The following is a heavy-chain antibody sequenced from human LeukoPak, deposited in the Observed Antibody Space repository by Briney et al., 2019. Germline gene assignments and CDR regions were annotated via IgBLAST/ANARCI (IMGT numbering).Heavy chain of an antibody. CDR3: AKGDSAAPKDP. CDR2: INPSGGST. CDR1: GYTFTSYY. J-gene: IGHJ5*02. D-gene: IGHD6-13*01. V-gene: IGHV1-46*01. Sequence: GASVKVSCKASGYTFTSYYMHWVRQAHGRGLEWMGIINPSGGSTSYAQKFQGRVTMTRDTSTSTVYMELSSLRSEDTAVYYCAKGDSAAPKDPWGQGTPVTVSS.